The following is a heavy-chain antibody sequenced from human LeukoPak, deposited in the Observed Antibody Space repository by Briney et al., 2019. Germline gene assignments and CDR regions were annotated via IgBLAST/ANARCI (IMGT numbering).Heavy chain of an antibody. Sequence: ASVKVSRKASGYTFTTYYMHWVRQAPGQGLEWMGMINPSGGTTSYAQKLQGRVTMTRDTSTSTVYMELSSLRSEDTAVFYCARAKGLFDYWGQGTLVTVSS. CDR3: ARAKGLFDY. J-gene: IGHJ4*02. CDR1: GYTFTTYY. V-gene: IGHV1-46*04. CDR2: INPSGGTT.